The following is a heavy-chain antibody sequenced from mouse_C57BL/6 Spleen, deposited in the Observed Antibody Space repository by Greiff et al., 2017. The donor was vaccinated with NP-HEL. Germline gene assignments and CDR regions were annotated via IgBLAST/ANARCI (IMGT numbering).Heavy chain of an antibody. CDR1: GYAFTNYL. CDR2: INPGSGGT. V-gene: IGHV1-54*01. J-gene: IGHJ3*01. CDR3: ARSYGYSAWFAY. Sequence: QVQLKESGAELVRPGTSVKVSCKASGYAFTNYLIEWVKQRPGQGLEWIGVINPGSGGTNYNEKFKGKATLTADKSSSTAYMQLSSLTSEDSAVYFCARSYGYSAWFAYWGQGTLVTVSA. D-gene: IGHD2-2*01.